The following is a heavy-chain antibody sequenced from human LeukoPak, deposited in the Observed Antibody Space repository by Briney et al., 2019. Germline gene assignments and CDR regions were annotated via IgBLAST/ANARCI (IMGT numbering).Heavy chain of an antibody. CDR1: GYTFIGCY. J-gene: IGHJ4*02. Sequence: ASVKVSCKASGYTFIGCYMHWVRQAPGQGLEWMGWINPKSGGTNEAQKFHDRVTMTRDTSIRTAYMEVSRLRSDDTAVYYCARSPDILTGENFDYWGQGTLVTVSS. CDR3: ARSPDILTGENFDY. D-gene: IGHD3-9*01. CDR2: INPKSGGT. V-gene: IGHV1-2*02.